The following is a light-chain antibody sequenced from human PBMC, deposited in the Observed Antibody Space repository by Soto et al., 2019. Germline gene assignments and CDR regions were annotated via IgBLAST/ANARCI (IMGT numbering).Light chain of an antibody. CDR1: QSINKW. Sequence: DIPMTQSPSTLSASVGDSVTITCRASQSINKWLAWYQQKPGKAPNLLIFDASNLQSGVPSRFSGSGFGTEFTLIISSLQPDEVATDYCQQYKSDSSFGGGTKVEIK. J-gene: IGKJ4*01. V-gene: IGKV1-5*01. CDR2: DAS. CDR3: QQYKSDSS.